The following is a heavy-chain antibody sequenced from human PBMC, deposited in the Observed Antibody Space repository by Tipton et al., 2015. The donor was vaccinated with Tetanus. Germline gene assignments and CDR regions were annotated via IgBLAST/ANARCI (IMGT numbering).Heavy chain of an antibody. Sequence: TLSLTCTVSGGPISSGGYYWSWIRQHPGKGLEWIGYIYYNGSTYYNPSLKSRVTISVDTSKNQFSLKLSSVTAADTAVYYCATAPRGRPLGYWGQGTLVTVSS. CDR1: GGPISSGGYY. CDR2: IYYNGST. J-gene: IGHJ4*02. D-gene: IGHD3-10*01. CDR3: ATAPRGRPLGY. V-gene: IGHV4-31*03.